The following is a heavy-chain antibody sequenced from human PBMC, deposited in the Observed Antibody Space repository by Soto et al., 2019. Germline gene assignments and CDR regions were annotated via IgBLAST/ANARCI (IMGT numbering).Heavy chain of an antibody. CDR3: ARDTYYYDSSGYPGDLGY. CDR1: GGTFSSYA. D-gene: IGHD3-22*01. J-gene: IGHJ4*02. V-gene: IGHV1-69*01. Sequence: QVQLVQSGAEVKKPGSSVKVSCKASGGTFSSYAISWVRQAPGQGLEWMGGIIPIFGTANYAQKFQGRVTITADESTNTAYMELSSLRSEDTAVYYCARDTYYYDSSGYPGDLGYWGQGTLVTVSS. CDR2: IIPIFGTA.